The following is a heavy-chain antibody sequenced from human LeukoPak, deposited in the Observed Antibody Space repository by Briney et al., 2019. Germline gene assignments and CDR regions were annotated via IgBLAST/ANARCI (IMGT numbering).Heavy chain of an antibody. D-gene: IGHD1-26*01. CDR2: INPSGGST. Sequence: DSVKVSCKASGYTFTSYYMHWVRQAPGQGLEWMGIINPSGGSTSYAQKFQGRVTMTRDTSTSTVYMELSSLRSEDTAVYYCARSTAGELFDYWGQGTLVTVSS. CDR1: GYTFTSYY. V-gene: IGHV1-46*01. CDR3: ARSTAGELFDY. J-gene: IGHJ4*02.